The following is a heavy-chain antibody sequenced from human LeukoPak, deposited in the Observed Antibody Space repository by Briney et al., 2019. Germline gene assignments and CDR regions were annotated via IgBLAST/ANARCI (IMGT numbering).Heavy chain of an antibody. V-gene: IGHV1-2*02. CDR1: GYTFTGYY. J-gene: IGHJ5*02. CDR2: INPNGGGT. Sequence: ASVKVSCKASGYTFTGYYMHWVRQAPGQGLEWMGWINPNGGGTNYAQKFQGRVTMTRDTSISTAYMELSRLRSDDTAVYYCARARRFLEWFDPWGQGTLVTVSS. D-gene: IGHD3-3*01. CDR3: ARARRFLEWFDP.